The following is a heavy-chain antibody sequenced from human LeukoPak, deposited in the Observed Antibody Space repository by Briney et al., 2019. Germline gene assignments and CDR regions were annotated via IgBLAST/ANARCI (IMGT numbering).Heavy chain of an antibody. CDR1: GYTFTSYG. J-gene: IGHJ4*02. Sequence: ASVKVSCKASGYTFTSYGISWVRQAPGQGLEWMGWISAYNGNTNYAQKLQGRVTMTTDTSTSTAYMELRSLRSDDTAVYYCAAAQKDYSSSWYRHDYWGQGTLVTVSS. CDR2: ISAYNGNT. D-gene: IGHD6-13*01. CDR3: AAAQKDYSSSWYRHDY. V-gene: IGHV1-18*01.